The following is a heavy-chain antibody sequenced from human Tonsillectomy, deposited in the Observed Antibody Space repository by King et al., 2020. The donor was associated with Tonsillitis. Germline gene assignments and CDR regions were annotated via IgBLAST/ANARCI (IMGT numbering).Heavy chain of an antibody. CDR3: ARSIFGVVKNFVY. Sequence: QLPESGPGLVKPSETLSLTCTVSGGSVSSGSYYWNWIRQPPGKGLEWIGYIYYSGSTNYNPSLKSRVTISVDTSKNQFSLKLSSVTAADTAVYYCARSIFGVVKNFVYWGQGTLVAVSS. CDR1: GGSVSSGSYY. CDR2: IYYSGST. V-gene: IGHV4-61*01. D-gene: IGHD3-3*01. J-gene: IGHJ4*02.